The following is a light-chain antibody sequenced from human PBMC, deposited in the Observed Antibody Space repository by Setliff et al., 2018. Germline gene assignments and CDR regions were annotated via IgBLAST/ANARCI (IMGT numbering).Light chain of an antibody. CDR2: DVS. CDR3: FSYTSSSSYV. Sequence: QSALTQPAPVSGSPGQSITISCTGSSSDVGGYDYVSWYQHHPGRAPKFMIYDVSTRPSGVSNRFSGSKSGNTASLTISGLQAEDEADYYCFSYTSSSSYVFGSGTKVTVL. J-gene: IGLJ1*01. CDR1: SSDVGGYDY. V-gene: IGLV2-14*03.